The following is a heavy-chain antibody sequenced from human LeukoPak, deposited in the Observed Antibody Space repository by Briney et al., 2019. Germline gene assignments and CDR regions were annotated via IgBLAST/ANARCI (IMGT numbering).Heavy chain of an antibody. CDR2: VYYSGST. D-gene: IGHD3-9*01. V-gene: IGHV4-59*11. J-gene: IGHJ3*01. CDR1: GGSISSHY. CDR3: ASPGGYYDVLTGYYRYDTFDV. Sequence: SETLSLTCTVSGGSISSHYWSWIRQPPGKGLEWIGSVYYSGSTNYNPSLKSRVTISVDTSESQFSLKLSSVSPADTAVYYCASPGGYYDVLTGYYRYDTFDVWGQGTVVTVSS.